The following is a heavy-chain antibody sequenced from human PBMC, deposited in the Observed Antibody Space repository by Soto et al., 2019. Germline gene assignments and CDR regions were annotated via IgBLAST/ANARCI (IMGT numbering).Heavy chain of an antibody. Sequence: EVQLLESGGGLVQPGGSLRLSCAASGFSFNTYAMSWVRQARGKGPEWVSTVSASGGSTYSADSVKGRFTISRDNSKNTVHLEMTSLRAADTTVYYCAKTMGDCSGGSCYGAYSMDVWGQGITVTVSS. J-gene: IGHJ6*02. CDR3: AKTMGDCSGGSCYGAYSMDV. D-gene: IGHD2-15*01. CDR1: GFSFNTYA. CDR2: VSASGGST. V-gene: IGHV3-23*01.